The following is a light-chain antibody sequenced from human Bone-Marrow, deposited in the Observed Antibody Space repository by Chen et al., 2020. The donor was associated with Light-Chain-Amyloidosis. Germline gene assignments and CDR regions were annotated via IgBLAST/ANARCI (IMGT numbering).Light chain of an antibody. CDR1: VTDVGSYNL. CDR3: CSYAGTPWL. CDR2: EDT. Sequence: QSALTQPASVSGSPGQSITISCTGTVTDVGSYNLVSWYQQYPGKAPKLLIYEDTKRPSGVSHRFSASKSGITASRTISGIQAEDEAVYYCCSYAGTPWLFGGGTYLTVL. V-gene: IGLV2-23*01. J-gene: IGLJ3*02.